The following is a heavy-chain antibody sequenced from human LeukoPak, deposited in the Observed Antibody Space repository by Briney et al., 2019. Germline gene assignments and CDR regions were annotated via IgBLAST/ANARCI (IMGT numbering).Heavy chain of an antibody. CDR1: GFSFSYYG. J-gene: IGHJ3*02. CDR2: ISLSSSSI. V-gene: IGHV3-48*01. Sequence: GGSLRLSCAASGFSFSYYGMNWVRQAPGKGLEWISYISLSSSSIYYADSVKGRFTISRDNAKNSLYLHMNSLRAEDTAVYYCAREPDYTSSWRAFDIWGQGTMVTVSS. D-gene: IGHD6-13*01. CDR3: AREPDYTSSWRAFDI.